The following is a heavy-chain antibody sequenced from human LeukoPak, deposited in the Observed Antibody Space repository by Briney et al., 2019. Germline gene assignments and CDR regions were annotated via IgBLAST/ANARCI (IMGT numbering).Heavy chain of an antibody. CDR2: IRYDGSNK. CDR3: AKAGLGFIAAAGLFDI. J-gene: IGHJ3*02. Sequence: GGSLRLSCAASGFTFSSYGMHWVRQAPGKGLEWVAFIRYDGSNKYYADSVKGRFTISRDNSKNTLYLQMNSLRAEDTAVYYCAKAGLGFIAAAGLFDIWGQGTMVTVSS. D-gene: IGHD6-13*01. V-gene: IGHV3-30*02. CDR1: GFTFSSYG.